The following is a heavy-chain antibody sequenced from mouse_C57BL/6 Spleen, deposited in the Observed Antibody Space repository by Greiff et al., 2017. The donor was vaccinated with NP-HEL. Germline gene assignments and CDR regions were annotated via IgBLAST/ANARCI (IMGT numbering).Heavy chain of an antibody. CDR3: AREHYHYYGSSYGAMDY. D-gene: IGHD1-1*01. J-gene: IGHJ4*01. V-gene: IGHV5-16*01. CDR1: GFTFSDYY. CDR2: INYDGSST. Sequence: EVQVVESEGGLVQPGRSMKLSCTASGFTFSDYYMAWVRQVPEKGLEWVANINYDGSSTYYLDSLKSRFIISRDNAKNILYLQMSSLKSEDTATYYCAREHYHYYGSSYGAMDYWGQGTSVTVSS.